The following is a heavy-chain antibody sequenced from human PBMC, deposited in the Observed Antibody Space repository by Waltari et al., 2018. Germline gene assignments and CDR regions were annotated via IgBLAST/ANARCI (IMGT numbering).Heavy chain of an antibody. CDR3: ARRSCTGECYAPYVY. J-gene: IGHJ4*02. CDR1: GYTFTDYP. V-gene: IGHV1-2*04. CDR2: SNPKSGGT. Sequence: QVQLVQSGAEVTKPGASVKVSCKPSGYTFTDYPIPWVRQAPGQGLEWMGWSNPKSGGTYYAQTFQGWVTMTRDTSTSTVYMELSSLKSDDTAMYYCARRSCTGECYAPYVYWGQGSLVTVSS. D-gene: IGHD2-8*02.